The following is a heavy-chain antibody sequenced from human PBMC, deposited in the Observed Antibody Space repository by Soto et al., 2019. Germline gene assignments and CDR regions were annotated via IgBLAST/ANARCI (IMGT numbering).Heavy chain of an antibody. CDR3: ARSRGSYYSNFDS. D-gene: IGHD3-10*01. CDR1: ADTFTGYT. V-gene: IGHV1-69*08. J-gene: IGHJ4*02. CDR2: VIPILGAS. Sequence: GASVKVSCKASADTFTGYTVTWVRQAPGQGLEWVGRVIPILGASNFAQKFQGRVTISADKSTDTAYMVLTGLTSEGTAVYYCARSRGSYYSNFDSWGQGTLVTVSS.